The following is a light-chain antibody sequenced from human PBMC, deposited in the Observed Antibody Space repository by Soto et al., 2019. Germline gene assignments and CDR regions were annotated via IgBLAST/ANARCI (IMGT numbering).Light chain of an antibody. J-gene: IGKJ4*01. V-gene: IGKV3-20*01. CDR3: QQYDRSHLT. CDR2: AVS. CDR1: QSVSSSY. Sequence: EVVLTQSPGTLSLSPGERATLSCRASQSVSSSYLAWYQQIPRQAPRLLIYAVSNRATGIPDRFSGSGSGTDFTLTISRLEPEDFAVYYCQQYDRSHLTFGGGTKVELK.